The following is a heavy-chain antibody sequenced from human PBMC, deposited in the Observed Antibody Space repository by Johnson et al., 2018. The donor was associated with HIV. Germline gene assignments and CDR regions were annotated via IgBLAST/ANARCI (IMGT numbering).Heavy chain of an antibody. V-gene: IGHV3-30*02. CDR3: ARGRKTVTTVRPSAFDI. J-gene: IGHJ3*02. D-gene: IGHD4-17*01. Sequence: VQLVESGGGVVQPGGSLRLSCAASGFTLSSYGMHWVRQAPAKGLKWVAFIRYDGSNKYYADSVKRRFTISRDNSKNTLYLQMNSLRAEDTAVYYCARGRKTVTTVRPSAFDIWGQGTMVTVSS. CDR1: GFTLSSYG. CDR2: IRYDGSNK.